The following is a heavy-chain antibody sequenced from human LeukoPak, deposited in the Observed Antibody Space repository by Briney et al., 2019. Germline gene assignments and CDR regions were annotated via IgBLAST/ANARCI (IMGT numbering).Heavy chain of an antibody. CDR2: IYYSGTT. Sequence: MPSETLSLTCTVSGGSISSSSYYWGWIRQPPGKDLEWIGSIYYSGTTYYNPSLKSRVTISVDTSKNHFSLKLSSVTAADTAVYYCARDLGPHFYYDSPRFDPWGQGTLVTVSS. V-gene: IGHV4-39*02. CDR1: GGSISSSSYY. D-gene: IGHD3-22*01. J-gene: IGHJ5*02. CDR3: ARDLGPHFYYDSPRFDP.